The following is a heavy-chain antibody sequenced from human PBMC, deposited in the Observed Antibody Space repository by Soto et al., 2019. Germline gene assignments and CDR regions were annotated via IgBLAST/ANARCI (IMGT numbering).Heavy chain of an antibody. Sequence: EVQLLDSGGGLVQPGGSLRLSCAASGFAFSRYAMSWVRQAPGKGLEWVSSISGTGNTYYPDSVKGRFTISRDDSKDTLYLQVNSLRAADTAVYYCAKEVGATALGRFDYWGQGTLVTVSS. J-gene: IGHJ4*02. CDR3: AKEVGATALGRFDY. CDR1: GFAFSRYA. V-gene: IGHV3-23*01. D-gene: IGHD1-26*01. CDR2: ISGTGNT.